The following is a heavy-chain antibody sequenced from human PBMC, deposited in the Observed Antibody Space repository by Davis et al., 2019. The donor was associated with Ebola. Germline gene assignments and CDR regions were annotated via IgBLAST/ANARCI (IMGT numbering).Heavy chain of an antibody. CDR2: TYYSSKRYT. V-gene: IGHV6-1*01. J-gene: IGHJ3*02. Sequence: HSQTLSLTRAISGDSVSSNSGAWNWIRQSPSRGLEWLVRTYYSSKRYTDYAVPVKSRLTINPDTSKNQFSLQLNSVTPEDTAAYYCTRGWGRSGFDIWGHGTMVTVSS. D-gene: IGHD3-3*01. CDR3: TRGWGRSGFDI. CDR1: GDSVSSNSGA.